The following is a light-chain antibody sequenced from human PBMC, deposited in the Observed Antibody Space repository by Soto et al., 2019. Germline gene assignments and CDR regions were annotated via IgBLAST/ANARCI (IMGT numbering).Light chain of an antibody. J-gene: IGKJ2*01. CDR2: GAS. V-gene: IGKV3-20*01. Sequence: EIVLTQSPGTLSLSPGERATLSCRASQSLSSNYLAWYQQKPGQALRLLIYGASSRATGIPDRFSGSGSGTDFTLTISRLEPEDFAVYYCQQYGSSVRTFGQGTKLEIK. CDR3: QQYGSSVRT. CDR1: QSLSSNY.